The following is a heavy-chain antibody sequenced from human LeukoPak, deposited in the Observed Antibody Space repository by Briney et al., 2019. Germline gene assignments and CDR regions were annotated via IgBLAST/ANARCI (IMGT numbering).Heavy chain of an antibody. D-gene: IGHD4-17*01. CDR1: GFTFSSYS. CDR2: ISNSGRTK. J-gene: IGHJ4*02. CDR3: ARISTTVTSNY. Sequence: GALRLSCAASGFTFSSYSMNWVRQAPGKGLEWVSYISNSGRTKYYADSVKGRFTISRDNAKNSLYLQMNSLRAEDTAVYYCARISTTVTSNYWGQGTLVTVSS. V-gene: IGHV3-48*04.